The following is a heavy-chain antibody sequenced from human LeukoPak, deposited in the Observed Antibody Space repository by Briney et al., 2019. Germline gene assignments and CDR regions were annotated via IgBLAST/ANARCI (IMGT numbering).Heavy chain of an antibody. D-gene: IGHD4-17*01. CDR2: ISGSGGST. CDR1: GFTFSRNG. J-gene: IGHJ4*02. Sequence: GGSLRLSCAASGFTFSRNGMTWVRQAPGKGLEWVSAISGSGGSTYYADSVKGRFTISRDNAKNSLYLQMNSLRAEDTAVYYCARCKNDYGDYVFDYWGQGTLVTVSS. V-gene: IGHV3-23*01. CDR3: ARCKNDYGDYVFDY.